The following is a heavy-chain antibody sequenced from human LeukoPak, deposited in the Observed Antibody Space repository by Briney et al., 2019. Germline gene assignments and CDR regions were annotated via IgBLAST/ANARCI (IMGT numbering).Heavy chain of an antibody. CDR1: GASISSYY. J-gene: IGHJ6*03. D-gene: IGHD3-3*01. CDR2: IYTRGST. V-gene: IGHV4-4*07. Sequence: PSETLSLTCTVSGASISSYYWSWVRQPAGKGLEWVGRIYTRGSTNYNPSLKSRVTMSVDKSKNKFSLKLSSVTAADTAVYYCAREGALRELLLVGDYYYYYYINVWGKGTTVTVSS. CDR3: AREGALRELLLVGDYYYYYYINV.